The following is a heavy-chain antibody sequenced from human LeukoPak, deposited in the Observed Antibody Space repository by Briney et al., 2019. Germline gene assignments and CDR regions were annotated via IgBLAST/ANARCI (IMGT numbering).Heavy chain of an antibody. CDR3: ARVVVVPAAIYAFDI. V-gene: IGHV1-18*01. J-gene: IGHJ3*02. CDR1: GYTFTSYG. Sequence: GASVKVSCKASGYTFTSYGISWVRQAPGQGLEWTGWISAYNGNTNYAQKLQGRVTMTTDTSTSTAYMELRSLRSDDTAVYYCARVVVVPAAIYAFDIWGQGTMVTVSS. D-gene: IGHD2-2*01. CDR2: ISAYNGNT.